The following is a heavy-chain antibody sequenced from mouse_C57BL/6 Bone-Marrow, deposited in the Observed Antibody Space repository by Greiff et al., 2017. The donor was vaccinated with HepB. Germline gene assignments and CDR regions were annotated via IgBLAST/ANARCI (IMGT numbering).Heavy chain of an antibody. CDR2: IRSKSSNYAT. Sequence: EVKLVESGGGLVQPKGSLKLSCAASGFTFNTYAMHWVRQAPGKGLEWVARIRSKSSNYATYYADSVKDRFTISRDDSQSMLYLQMNNLKTEDTAMYYCVRERLGFDYDYFDYWGQGTTLTVSS. CDR1: GFTFNTYA. J-gene: IGHJ2*01. CDR3: VRERLGFDYDYFDY. D-gene: IGHD2-4*01. V-gene: IGHV10-3*01.